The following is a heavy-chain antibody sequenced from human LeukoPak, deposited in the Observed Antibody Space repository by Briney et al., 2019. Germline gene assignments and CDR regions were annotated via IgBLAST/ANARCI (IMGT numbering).Heavy chain of an antibody. Sequence: GGSLRLSCAASGFTFSSYWMHWVRQAPGKGLVWVSRIKTDGSSTDYADSVKGRFTISRDNAKNTMYLQMNSLRAEDTAVYYCARGVSGTGPDIWGLGTMVTVPS. CDR2: IKTDGSST. CDR3: ARGVSGTGPDI. CDR1: GFTFSSYW. D-gene: IGHD5/OR15-5a*01. J-gene: IGHJ3*02. V-gene: IGHV3-74*01.